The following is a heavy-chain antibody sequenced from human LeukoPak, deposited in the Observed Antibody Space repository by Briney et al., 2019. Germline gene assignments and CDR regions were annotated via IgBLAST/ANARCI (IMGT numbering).Heavy chain of an antibody. D-gene: IGHD1-26*01. CDR1: GDSIGTYY. CDR3: AKSGGYGLIDY. CDR2: IYSSGST. Sequence: SETLSLTCTVSGDSIGTYYWSWIRQPPGKGLEWIGSIYSSGSTYYNASLQSRVTISIETSKNQISLRLNSVTAADTAMYYCAKSGGYGLIDYWGQGTLVTVSS. J-gene: IGHJ4*02. V-gene: IGHV4-59*04.